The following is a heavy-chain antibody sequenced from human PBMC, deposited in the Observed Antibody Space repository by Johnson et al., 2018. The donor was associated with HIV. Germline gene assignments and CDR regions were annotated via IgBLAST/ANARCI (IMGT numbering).Heavy chain of an antibody. CDR3: ARVWSGSYYSNAFDI. D-gene: IGHD1-26*01. V-gene: IGHV3-20*04. CDR2: INWNGGST. CDR1: GFTFDDYG. J-gene: IGHJ3*02. Sequence: MQLVESGGGVVRPGGSLRLSCAASGFTFDDYGMTWVRQAPGKGLEWVSGINWNGGSTGYADSVKVRFTISRDDAKNSLYLQMNSLRAEDTALYYCARVWSGSYYSNAFDIWGQGTMVTVSS.